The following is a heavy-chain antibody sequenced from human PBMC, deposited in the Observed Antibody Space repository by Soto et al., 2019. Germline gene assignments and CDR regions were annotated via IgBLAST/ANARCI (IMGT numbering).Heavy chain of an antibody. D-gene: IGHD2-15*01. V-gene: IGHV1-18*01. Sequence: ASVKVSCKASGYTFTSYGISCVRQAPGQGLEWMGWISAYNGNTNYAQKLQGRVTMTTDTSTSTAYMELRSLRSDDTAVYYCARGIYCSGGSCYWFAPWGQGTLVTVSS. J-gene: IGHJ5*02. CDR3: ARGIYCSGGSCYWFAP. CDR2: ISAYNGNT. CDR1: GYTFTSYG.